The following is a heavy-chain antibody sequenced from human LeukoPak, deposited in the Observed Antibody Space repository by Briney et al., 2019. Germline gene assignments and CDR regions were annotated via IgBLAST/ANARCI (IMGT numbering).Heavy chain of an antibody. V-gene: IGHV4-59*01. D-gene: IGHD6-13*01. J-gene: IGHJ3*02. CDR2: IYYSGST. Sequence: PSETLSLTCTVSGVSISSYYCTWLRQPPGEGLEWIGYIYYSGSTNYNPSLNSRVTISVDTSKNQFSLQLSSVTAADTAVYYCARALQPGVYAFDIWGQGTMVTVSS. CDR1: GVSISSYY. CDR3: ARALQPGVYAFDI.